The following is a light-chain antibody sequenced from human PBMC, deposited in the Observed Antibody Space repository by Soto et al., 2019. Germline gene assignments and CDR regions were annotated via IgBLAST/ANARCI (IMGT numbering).Light chain of an antibody. CDR1: QDISNY. CDR2: DAS. V-gene: IGKV1-33*01. CDR3: QQYDNVPLT. Sequence: DIQMTQSPSSLSESVGDSVTITCKASQDISNYLNWYQQKPGKAPKLLIYDASNLETGVPSRFSGSGSGTDFTFTISSLQPEDIATYYCQQYDNVPLTFGGGTKVDIK. J-gene: IGKJ4*01.